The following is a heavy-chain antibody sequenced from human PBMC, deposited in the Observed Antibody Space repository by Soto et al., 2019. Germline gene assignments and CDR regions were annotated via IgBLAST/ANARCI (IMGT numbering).Heavy chain of an antibody. V-gene: IGHV3-20*01. CDR3: GRGASMNFDY. J-gene: IGHJ4*02. CDR2: VNWNGGST. Sequence: GRSPRLSCAASGFTFYDYGMSWARQAPGKGLEWVSGVNWNGGSTGYADSVKGRFTISRDNAKNSLYLQMNSLRAEDTAFYDCGRGASMNFDYWGQGIGVTVAS. D-gene: IGHD2-21*01. CDR1: GFTFYDYG.